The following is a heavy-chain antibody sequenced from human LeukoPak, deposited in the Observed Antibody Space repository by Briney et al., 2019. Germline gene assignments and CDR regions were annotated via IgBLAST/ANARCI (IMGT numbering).Heavy chain of an antibody. CDR1: GGTFSSYA. CDR3: ARDGVLSTFPGPRRRWFDP. Sequence: SVTVSCTASGGTFSSYAISWVRQAPGQGLEWMGEILPIFGTANYAQKFQGRVTITADESTSTAYMELSSLRSEDTAVYYCARDGVLSTFPGPRRRWFDPWGQGTLVTVSS. J-gene: IGHJ5*02. D-gene: IGHD3-16*01. CDR2: ILPIFGTA. V-gene: IGHV1-69*13.